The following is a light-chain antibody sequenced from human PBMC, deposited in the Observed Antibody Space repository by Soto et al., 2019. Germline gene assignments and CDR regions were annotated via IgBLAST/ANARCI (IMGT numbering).Light chain of an antibody. CDR3: SSYAGNNVV. CDR2: EVN. Sequence: QSALTQPPSASGSPGQSVTISCTGTSSDVGDYNYVSWYQQHPGKAPKLMIYEVNKRPSGVPDRFSGSKSGNTASLTVSGLQAEDDADYYCSSYAGNNVVFGGGTKLTV. J-gene: IGLJ2*01. V-gene: IGLV2-8*01. CDR1: SSDVGDYNY.